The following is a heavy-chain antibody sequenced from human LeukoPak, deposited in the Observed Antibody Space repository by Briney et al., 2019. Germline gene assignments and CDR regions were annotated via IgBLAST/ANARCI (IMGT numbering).Heavy chain of an antibody. V-gene: IGHV4-38-2*02. J-gene: IGHJ5*02. CDR2: IFDSGTT. CDR1: GGSISSYY. CDR3: ARDRPLLTGWSWFDP. D-gene: IGHD6-19*01. Sequence: SETLSLTCTVSGGSISSYYWGWIRQPPGKGLEWIGTIFDSGTTYYSPSLKNRVTISVDTSKSQFSLKLMSVTAADTAVYYCARDRPLLTGWSWFDPWGQGTLVTVSS.